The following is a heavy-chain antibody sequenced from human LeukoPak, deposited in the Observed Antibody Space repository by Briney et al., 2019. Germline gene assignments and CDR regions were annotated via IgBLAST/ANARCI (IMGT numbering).Heavy chain of an antibody. CDR3: AREAKLGMGDY. D-gene: IGHD7-27*01. CDR1: GGSISSGGYY. CDR2: IYYSGST. Sequence: SETLSLTCTVSGGSISSGGYYWRWIRQHPGKGLEWIGYIYYSGSTYYNPSLKSRVTISVDTSKNQFSLKLSSVTAADTAVYYCAREAKLGMGDYWGQGTLVTVSS. J-gene: IGHJ4*02. V-gene: IGHV4-31*03.